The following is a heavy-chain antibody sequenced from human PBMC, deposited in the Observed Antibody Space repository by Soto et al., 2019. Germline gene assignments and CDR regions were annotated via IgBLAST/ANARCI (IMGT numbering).Heavy chain of an antibody. CDR3: ATFGGASVAAADLFDS. CDR2: IIPIFGTA. J-gene: IGHJ4*02. Sequence: QVQLVQSGAEVKKPGSSVKVSCKASGGTFSSYAVSWVRQAPGQGLEWMGGIIPIFGTANYARKFQGRVTITADESTATAYLELSSLRSEDTAVFYCATFGGASVAAADLFDSWGQGTLVSVSS. D-gene: IGHD6-19*01. CDR1: GGTFSSYA. V-gene: IGHV1-69*01.